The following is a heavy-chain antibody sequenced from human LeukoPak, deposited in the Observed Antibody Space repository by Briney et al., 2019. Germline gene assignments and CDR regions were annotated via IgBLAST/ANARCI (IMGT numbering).Heavy chain of an antibody. CDR3: ATVYIVATTKRAFDI. CDR2: IIPIFGTA. J-gene: IGHJ3*02. D-gene: IGHD5-12*01. CDR1: GGTFSSYA. Sequence: SVKVSCKASGGTFSSYAISWVRQAPGQGLEWMGGIIPIFGTANYAQKFQGRVTITTDESTSTAYVELSSLRSEDTAVYYCATVYIVATTKRAFDIWGQGTMVTVSS. V-gene: IGHV1-69*05.